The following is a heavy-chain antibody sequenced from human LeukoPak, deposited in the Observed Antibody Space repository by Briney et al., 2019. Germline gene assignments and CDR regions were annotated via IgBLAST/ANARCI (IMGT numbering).Heavy chain of an antibody. J-gene: IGHJ5*02. Sequence: RASETLSLTCTVSGGSISSGDYYWSWIRQPPGKGLEWIGYIYYSGSTYYNPSLKSRVTISVDTSKNQFSLKLSSVTAADTAVYYCARDGTTSQITFGGVIVQGWFDPWGQGTLVTVSS. V-gene: IGHV4-30-4*01. CDR1: GGSISSGDYY. CDR2: IYYSGST. D-gene: IGHD3-16*02. CDR3: ARDGTTSQITFGGVIVQGWFDP.